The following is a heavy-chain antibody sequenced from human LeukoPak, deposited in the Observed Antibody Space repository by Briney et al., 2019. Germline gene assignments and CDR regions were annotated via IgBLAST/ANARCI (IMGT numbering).Heavy chain of an antibody. D-gene: IGHD4-17*01. CDR3: ARMMRSRVDLYGDYSGGDDY. V-gene: IGHV4-34*01. Sequence: SETLSLTCAVYGGSFSGYYWSWIRQPPGKGLEWIGEINHSGSTNYNPSLKSRVTISVDTSKNQFSLKLSSVTAADTAVYYCARMMRSRVDLYGDYSGGDDYWGQGTLVTVSS. CDR1: GGSFSGYY. J-gene: IGHJ4*02. CDR2: INHSGST.